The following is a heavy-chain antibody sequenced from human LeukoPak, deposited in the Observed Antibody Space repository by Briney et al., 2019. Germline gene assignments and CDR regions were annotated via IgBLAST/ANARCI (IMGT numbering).Heavy chain of an antibody. V-gene: IGHV4-61*02. CDR3: ARGRPSGDFFDY. Sequence: PSGTLTLTCSVSGDSISRNSHYWCWIRQSAGKGLEWIGRLNPSGKIDYNPSLKSRLTMSLDPSENKLSLKLTSVTAADTARYYCARGRPSGDFFDYWGQGALVTVSS. CDR2: LNPSGKI. D-gene: IGHD4-17*01. CDR1: GDSISRNSHY. J-gene: IGHJ4*02.